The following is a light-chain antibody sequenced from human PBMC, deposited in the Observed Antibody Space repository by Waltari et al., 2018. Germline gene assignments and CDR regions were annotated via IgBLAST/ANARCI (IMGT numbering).Light chain of an antibody. CDR3: SSYTGSGTWV. Sequence: QSALTQPASVSASPGQSITISCTGTTTDVGAYNYVPWYQHHPGKAPKLIIFDVSKRPSGVSNRFAGSKSGNTASLTISGLQAEDEADYYCSSYTGSGTWVFGGGTKLTVL. V-gene: IGLV2-14*03. CDR1: TTDVGAYNY. CDR2: DVS. J-gene: IGLJ3*02.